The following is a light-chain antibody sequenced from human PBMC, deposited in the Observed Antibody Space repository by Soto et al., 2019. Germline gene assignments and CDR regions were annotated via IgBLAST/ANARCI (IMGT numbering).Light chain of an antibody. Sequence: DIQITQPHSTLSSSVGDRVTITCRASQSISNWLAWYQQKPGKAPKLLIYEASNLESGVPSRFSGSGSGTEFTLTISSLQPDDFATYYCQQYISYSLLTFGGGTKVDIK. CDR2: EAS. V-gene: IGKV1-5*03. CDR3: QQYISYSLLT. CDR1: QSISNW. J-gene: IGKJ4*01.